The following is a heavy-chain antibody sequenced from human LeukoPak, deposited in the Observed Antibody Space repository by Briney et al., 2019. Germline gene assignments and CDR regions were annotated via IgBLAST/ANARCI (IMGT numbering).Heavy chain of an antibody. J-gene: IGHJ4*02. Sequence: GGSLRLSCAASGFTFSSYAMSWVRQAPGKGQEWVSTISGSGGRTYYADSVKGRFTISRDNSNNTLSLQMTSLRAGDTAVYYCAKDHDALVPAAQFDYWGQGTLVTVSS. V-gene: IGHV3-23*01. CDR3: AKDHDALVPAAQFDY. CDR1: GFTFSSYA. CDR2: ISGSGGRT. D-gene: IGHD2-2*01.